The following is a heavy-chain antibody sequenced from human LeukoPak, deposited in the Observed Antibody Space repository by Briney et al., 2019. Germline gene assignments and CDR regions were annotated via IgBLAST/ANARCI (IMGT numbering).Heavy chain of an antibody. Sequence: GASVKVSCKASGYXFTGYYIHWVRQAPGQGLEWMGWINPNSGGTNYAQKFQGRVTMTRDTSISTAYMELNRLRSDDTAVYYSARDRDYGSGIFDYWGQGTLVTVSS. CDR3: ARDRDYGSGIFDY. CDR1: GYXFTGYY. D-gene: IGHD3-10*01. J-gene: IGHJ4*02. V-gene: IGHV1-2*02. CDR2: INPNSGGT.